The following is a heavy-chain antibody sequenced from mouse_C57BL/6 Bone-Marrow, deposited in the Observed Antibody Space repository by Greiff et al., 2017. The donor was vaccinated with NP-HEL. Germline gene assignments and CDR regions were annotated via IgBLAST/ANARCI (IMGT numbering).Heavy chain of an antibody. V-gene: IGHV14-4*01. Sequence: VQLQQSGAELVRPGASVKLSCTASGFNIKDDYMHWVKQRPEQGLEWIGWIDPENGDTEYASKFQGKATITADTSSNTAYLQLSSLTSEDTAVYDCVYDYDEAWFAYWGQGTLVTVSA. CDR2: IDPENGDT. CDR1: GFNIKDDY. D-gene: IGHD2-4*01. J-gene: IGHJ3*01. CDR3: VYDYDEAWFAY.